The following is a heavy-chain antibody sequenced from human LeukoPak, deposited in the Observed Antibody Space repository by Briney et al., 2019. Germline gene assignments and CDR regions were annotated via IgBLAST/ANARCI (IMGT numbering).Heavy chain of an antibody. CDR3: ARSIAAAGGAEYFQH. Sequence: GGPLRLSCAASGFTFSSYWMSWVRQAPGKGLEWVANIKQDGSEKYYVDSVKGRFTISRDNAKNSLYLQMNSLRAEDTAVYYCARSIAAAGGAEYFQHWGQGTLVTVSS. D-gene: IGHD6-13*01. J-gene: IGHJ1*01. CDR2: IKQDGSEK. CDR1: GFTFSSYW. V-gene: IGHV3-7*01.